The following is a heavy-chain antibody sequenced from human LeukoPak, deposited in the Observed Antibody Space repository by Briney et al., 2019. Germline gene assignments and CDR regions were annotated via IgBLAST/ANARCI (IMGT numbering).Heavy chain of an antibody. J-gene: IGHJ6*03. Sequence: SETLSLTCTVSGGSISSYYWSWIRQPAGKGLEWIGRIYTSGSTNYNPSLKSRVTMSVDTSKNQFSLKLSSVTAADTAVYYCARDKQLVRSAVYYYYMDVWGKGTTVTVSS. CDR2: IYTSGST. CDR3: ARDKQLVRSAVYYYYMDV. V-gene: IGHV4-4*07. D-gene: IGHD6-6*01. CDR1: GGSISSYY.